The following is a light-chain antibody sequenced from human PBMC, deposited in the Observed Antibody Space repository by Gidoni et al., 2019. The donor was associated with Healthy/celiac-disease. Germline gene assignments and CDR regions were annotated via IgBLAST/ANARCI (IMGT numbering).Light chain of an antibody. CDR3: QQSYSTLYT. J-gene: IGKJ2*01. CDR1: QSISSY. CDR2: AAS. V-gene: IGKV1-39*01. Sequence: DIQMTQSPSSLSASVGDRVTITCRASQSISSYLNWYQQKQGKAPKLLIYAASILQSGVPSRFSDSGSGTDFTLTISSLQPEDFATYYCQQSYSTLYTFGQGTKLEIK.